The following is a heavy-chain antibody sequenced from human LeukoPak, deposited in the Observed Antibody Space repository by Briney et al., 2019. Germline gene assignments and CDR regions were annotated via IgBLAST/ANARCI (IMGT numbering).Heavy chain of an antibody. J-gene: IGHJ4*02. CDR3: AKDSDYFDSSGYWSWDYFDY. Sequence: GGSLRLSCAASGFTFSSYAMSWVRQAPGKGLEWVSAISGSGGGKYYADSVKGRFTISRDNSKNTLYLQINSLRAEDTAVYYCAKDSDYFDSSGYWSWDYFDYWGQGTLVTVSS. CDR1: GFTFSSYA. D-gene: IGHD3-22*01. CDR2: ISGSGGGK. V-gene: IGHV3-23*01.